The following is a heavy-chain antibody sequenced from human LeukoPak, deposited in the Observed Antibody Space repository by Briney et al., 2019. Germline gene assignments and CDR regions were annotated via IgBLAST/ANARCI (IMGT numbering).Heavy chain of an antibody. CDR1: GFTFSSYA. Sequence: SGGSLRLSCAASGFTFSSYAMSWVRQAPGKGLEWVSAISGSGGSTYYADSVKGWFTISRDNSKDTLYLQMNSLRAEDTAVYYCAKAPRSGWNWFDPWGQGTLVTVFS. CDR2: ISGSGGST. V-gene: IGHV3-23*01. CDR3: AKAPRSGWNWFDP. J-gene: IGHJ5*02. D-gene: IGHD6-19*01.